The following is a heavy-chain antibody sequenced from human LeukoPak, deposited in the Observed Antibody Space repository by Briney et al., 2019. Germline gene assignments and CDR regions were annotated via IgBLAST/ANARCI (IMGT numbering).Heavy chain of an antibody. D-gene: IGHD3-3*01. CDR3: ARGGPFWSGPRALTRAEYFQH. CDR1: GGSISSGGYS. J-gene: IGHJ1*01. Sequence: SQTLSLTCAVSGGSISSGGYSWSWIRQPPGKGLEWIGYIYHSGSTYYNPSLKSRVTISVDTSKNQFSLKLSSVTAADTAVYYCARGGPFWSGPRALTRAEYFQHWGQGTLVTVSS. CDR2: IYHSGST. V-gene: IGHV4-30-2*01.